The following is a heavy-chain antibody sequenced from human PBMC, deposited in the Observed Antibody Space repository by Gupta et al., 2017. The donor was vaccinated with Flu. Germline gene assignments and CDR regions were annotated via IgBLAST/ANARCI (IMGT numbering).Heavy chain of an antibody. D-gene: IGHD5-24*01. J-gene: IGHJ6*02. Sequence: QAQLVESGGGLVKPGGSLRLSCAASGSKFSGYYMSWIRQAPGKGLEWVSYISSDSRTINYADSVKGRFIVSRDNAQTLMYLQMNNLRADDTAIYYCARDRHEIFSNYGMDVWGQGTTVTVSS. CDR3: ARDRHEIFSNYGMDV. CDR2: ISSDSRTI. V-gene: IGHV3-11*01. CDR1: GSKFSGYY.